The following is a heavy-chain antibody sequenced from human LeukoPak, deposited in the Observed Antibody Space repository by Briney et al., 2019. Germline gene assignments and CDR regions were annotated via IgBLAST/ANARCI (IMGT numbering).Heavy chain of an antibody. D-gene: IGHD3-3*01. V-gene: IGHV4-34*01. J-gene: IGHJ6*03. Sequence: SETLSLTCAVYGGSFSGYYWSWIRQPPGKGLEWIGEINHSGSTKYNSSLKSRVTISVDTSMNQISLKLSSVTAADTAVYYCARGVFVQRFWSGYTPYMDVWGEGTTVTVSS. CDR3: ARGVFVQRFWSGYTPYMDV. CDR1: GGSFSGYY. CDR2: INHSGST.